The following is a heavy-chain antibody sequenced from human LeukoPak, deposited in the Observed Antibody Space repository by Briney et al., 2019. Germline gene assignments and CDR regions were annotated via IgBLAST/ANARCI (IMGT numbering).Heavy chain of an antibody. Sequence: GGSLRLSCAASGFTFSSYAMSWVRQAPGKGLEWVSTISGSGGGTYYADSVKGRFTISRDNSKNTLYLQMNSLRAEDTAVYYCAKGGTTPRYNWFDPWGQGTLVTVSS. J-gene: IGHJ5*02. CDR3: AKGGTTPRYNWFDP. CDR2: ISGSGGGT. CDR1: GFTFSSYA. V-gene: IGHV3-23*01. D-gene: IGHD1-1*01.